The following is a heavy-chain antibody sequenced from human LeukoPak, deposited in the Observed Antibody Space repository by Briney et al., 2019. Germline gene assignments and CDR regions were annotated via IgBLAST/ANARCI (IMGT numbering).Heavy chain of an antibody. Sequence: SVKVSCKASGGTFSSYAISWVRQAPGQGLEWMGRIIPILGIANYAQKFQGRVTITADKSTSTAYMELSSLRSEDTAAYYCAREAEEGYWGQGTLVTVSS. CDR3: AREAEEGY. CDR2: IIPILGIA. CDR1: GGTFSSYA. V-gene: IGHV1-69*04. J-gene: IGHJ4*02.